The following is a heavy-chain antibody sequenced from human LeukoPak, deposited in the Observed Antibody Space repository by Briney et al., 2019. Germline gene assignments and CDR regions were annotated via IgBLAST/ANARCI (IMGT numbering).Heavy chain of an antibody. CDR3: ATVSRVEWLPTAYYFDY. CDR2: FDPEDGET. D-gene: IGHD3-3*01. J-gene: IGHJ4*02. V-gene: IGHV1-24*01. Sequence: ASVKVSCKVSGYTLTELSMHWVRQAPGKGLERMGGFDPEDGETIYAQKFQGRVTMTEDTSTDTAYMELSSLRSEDTAVHYCATVSRVEWLPTAYYFDYWGQGTLVTVSS. CDR1: GYTLTELS.